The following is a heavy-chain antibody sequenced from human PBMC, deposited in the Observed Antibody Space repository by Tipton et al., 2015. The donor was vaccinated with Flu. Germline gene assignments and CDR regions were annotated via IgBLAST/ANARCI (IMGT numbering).Heavy chain of an antibody. CDR1: GFTFSSYA. Sequence: SLRLSCAASGFTFSSYAMSWVRQAPGKGLEWVSAISGSGGSTYYADSVKGRFTISRDNSKNTLYLQMNSLRAKDTAVYYCAKVAYCSSTSCYSYYYYGMDVWGQGP. CDR2: ISGSGGST. D-gene: IGHD2-2*01. J-gene: IGHJ6*02. V-gene: IGHV3-23*01. CDR3: AKVAYCSSTSCYSYYYYGMDV.